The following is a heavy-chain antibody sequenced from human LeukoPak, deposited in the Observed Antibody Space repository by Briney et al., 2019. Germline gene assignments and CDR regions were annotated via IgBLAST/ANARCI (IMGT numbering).Heavy chain of an antibody. J-gene: IGHJ4*02. D-gene: IGHD3-16*01. CDR1: GFSFSSYS. Sequence: GGSLRLSCAASGFSFSSYSMNWVRQAPGKGLEWVSSISSSSSYIYYADSVKGRFTISRDNAKNSLYLQMNRLRAEDRAVYYCAVQRGSDYWGQGTLVTVSS. CDR2: ISSSSSYI. V-gene: IGHV3-21*01. CDR3: AVQRGSDY.